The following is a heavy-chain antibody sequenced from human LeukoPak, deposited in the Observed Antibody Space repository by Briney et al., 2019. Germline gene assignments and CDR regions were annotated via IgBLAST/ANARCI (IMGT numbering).Heavy chain of an antibody. J-gene: IGHJ4*02. CDR2: IRYDGSNK. CDR1: GFTFSSYG. V-gene: IGHV3-30*02. Sequence: GGSLRLSCATSGFTFSSYGMHWVRQAPGKGLEWVAFIRYDGSNKYYADSVKGRFTISRDNSKNTLYLQMNSLRAEDTAVYYCAKFGSFRGSYSAGYWGQGTLVTVSS. D-gene: IGHD1-26*01. CDR3: AKFGSFRGSYSAGY.